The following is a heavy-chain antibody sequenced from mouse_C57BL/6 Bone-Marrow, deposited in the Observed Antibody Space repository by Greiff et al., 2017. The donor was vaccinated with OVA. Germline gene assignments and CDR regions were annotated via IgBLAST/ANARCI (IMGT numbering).Heavy chain of an antibody. J-gene: IGHJ2*01. CDR2: ISYDGSN. V-gene: IGHV3-6*01. Sequence: EVKVEESGPGLVKPSQSLSLTCSVTGYSITSGYYWNWIRQFPGNKLEWMGYISYDGSNNYNPSLKNRISITRDTSKNQFFLKLNSVTTEDTATYYCATGYYGSKDFDYWGQGTTLTVSS. CDR1: GYSITSGYY. CDR3: ATGYYGSKDFDY. D-gene: IGHD1-1*01.